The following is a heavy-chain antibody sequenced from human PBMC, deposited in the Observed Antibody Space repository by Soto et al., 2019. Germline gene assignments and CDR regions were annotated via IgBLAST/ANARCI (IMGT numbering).Heavy chain of an antibody. CDR3: AKEFTSGVFWGELQY. CDR2: ISYDGRDK. J-gene: IGHJ4*02. CDR1: GFTFSSCG. Sequence: QVQLVESGGGVVQPGRSLRLSCAASGFTFSSCGMHWVRQAPGKGLEWVAVISYDGRDKYTADSVKGRFTISRDNSNNIVFLQMNSLRAEDTAVYYCAKEFTSGVFWGELQYWGQGTLVTVSS. V-gene: IGHV3-30*18. D-gene: IGHD3-16*01.